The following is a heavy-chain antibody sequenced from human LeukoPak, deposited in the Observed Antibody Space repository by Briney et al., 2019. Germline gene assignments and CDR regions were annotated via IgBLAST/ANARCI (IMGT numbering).Heavy chain of an antibody. CDR1: GGSFSGYY. Sequence: PSETLSLTCAVYGGSFSGYYWSWIRQPPGKGLEWIGEINHSGSTNYNPSLKSRVTISVDTSKNQSSLKLSSVTAADTAVYYCAGAAAGTRYYFDYWGQGTLVTVSS. CDR3: AGAAAGTRYYFDY. CDR2: INHSGST. D-gene: IGHD6-13*01. J-gene: IGHJ4*02. V-gene: IGHV4-34*01.